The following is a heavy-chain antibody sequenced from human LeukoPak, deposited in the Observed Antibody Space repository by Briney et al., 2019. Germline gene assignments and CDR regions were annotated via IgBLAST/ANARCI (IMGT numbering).Heavy chain of an antibody. V-gene: IGHV4-61*02. D-gene: IGHD3-9*01. CDR3: ARVQVYDILTIDY. J-gene: IGHJ4*02. CDR1: GGSISSGSYY. Sequence: KPSETLSLTCTVSGGSISSGSYYWSWIRQPAGKGLEWIGRIYTSGSTNYNPSLKSRVTISVDTSKNQFSLKLSSVTAADTAVYYCARVQVYDILTIDYWGQGTLVTVSS. CDR2: IYTSGST.